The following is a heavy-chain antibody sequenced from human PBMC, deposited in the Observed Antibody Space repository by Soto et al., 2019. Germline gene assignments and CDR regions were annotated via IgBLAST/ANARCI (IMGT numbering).Heavy chain of an antibody. V-gene: IGHV1-69*13. D-gene: IGHD2-15*01. Sequence: GASVKVSCKASGGTFSSYAISWVRQAPGQGLEWMGGIIPIFGTANYAQKFQGRVTITADESTSTAYMELSSLRSEDTAVYYCARRASEAAPSGWGPDFDYWGQGTLVTVSS. CDR2: IIPIFGTA. CDR3: ARRASEAAPSGWGPDFDY. J-gene: IGHJ4*02. CDR1: GGTFSSYA.